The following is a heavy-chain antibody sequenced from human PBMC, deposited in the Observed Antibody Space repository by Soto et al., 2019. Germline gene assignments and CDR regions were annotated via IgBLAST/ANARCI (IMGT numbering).Heavy chain of an antibody. J-gene: IGHJ4*02. D-gene: IGHD2-21*02. CDR2: IYWDDDK. V-gene: IGHV2-5*02. Sequence: QITLKESGPTLVKPTQTLTLTCTFSGFSLSTSGVGVGWIRQPPGKALEWLALIYWDDDKRYSPSLKSRLTITKDPSKNQVVLTMTTMDPVDTATYYCAHRLPGDKFDYWGQGTLVTVSS. CDR1: GFSLSTSGVG. CDR3: AHRLPGDKFDY.